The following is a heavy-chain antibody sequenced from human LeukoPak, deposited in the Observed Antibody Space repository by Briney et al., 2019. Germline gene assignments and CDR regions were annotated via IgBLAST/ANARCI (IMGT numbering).Heavy chain of an antibody. J-gene: IGHJ3*02. CDR3: ARTGYSSGWYGGFDI. CDR2: IYPGDSDT. D-gene: IGHD6-19*01. Sequence: GESLKISCKGSGYSFTNYWIGWVRQMPGKGLEWMGIIYPGDSDTRYSPSFQGQVTISADKSISTAYLQWSSLKAPDTAMYYCARTGYSSGWYGGFDIWGQGTLVTVSS. CDR1: GYSFTNYW. V-gene: IGHV5-51*01.